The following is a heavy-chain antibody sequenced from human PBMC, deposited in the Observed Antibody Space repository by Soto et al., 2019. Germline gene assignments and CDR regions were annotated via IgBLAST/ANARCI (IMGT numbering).Heavy chain of an antibody. CDR1: GYTFTSYD. J-gene: IGHJ4*02. CDR2: MNPNSGNT. D-gene: IGHD4-17*01. Sequence: QVQLVQSGAEVKKPGASVKVSCKTSGYTFTSYDINWVRQATGQGLEWMGWMNPNSGNTGYAQKFQGRVTMTRNTSIRTAYMELSSLRSEDTAVYYCARANTVTTRGRGALGYWGQGTLVTVSS. CDR3: ARANTVTTRGRGALGY. V-gene: IGHV1-8*01.